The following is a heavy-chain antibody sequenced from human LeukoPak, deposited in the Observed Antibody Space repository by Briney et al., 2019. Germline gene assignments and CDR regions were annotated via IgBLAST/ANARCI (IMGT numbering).Heavy chain of an antibody. V-gene: IGHV4-31*03. J-gene: IGHJ5*02. D-gene: IGHD3-10*01. CDR2: IYYSGST. Sequence: SQTLSLTCTVSGGSISSGGYYWSWIRQHPGKGLEWIGYIYYSGSTYYTPSLKSRVTISADTSKNQFSLRLSSVTAADTPVYFCAIERSMVRGVSWFDAWSQGTLVT. CDR3: AIERSMVRGVSWFDA. CDR1: GGSISSGGYY.